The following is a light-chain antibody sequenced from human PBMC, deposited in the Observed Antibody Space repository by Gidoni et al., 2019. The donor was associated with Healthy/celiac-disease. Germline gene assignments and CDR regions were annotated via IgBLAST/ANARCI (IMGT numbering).Light chain of an antibody. CDR1: QSVSSSY. CDR3: QQYGSSPGT. J-gene: IGKJ4*01. V-gene: IGKV3-20*01. Sequence: ELALTQSPGTLSLSPGERVTLSCRASQSVSSSYLAWYQQKPGQAPRLLIYGASSRATGIPDRFSGSGSGTDFTLTISRLEPEDFAVYYCQQYGSSPGTFGGGTKVEIK. CDR2: GAS.